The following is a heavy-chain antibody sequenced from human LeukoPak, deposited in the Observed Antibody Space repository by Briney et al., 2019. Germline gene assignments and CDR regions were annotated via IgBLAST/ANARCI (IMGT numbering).Heavy chain of an antibody. V-gene: IGHV3-9*03. CDR1: GFTFDDYA. Sequence: PGGSLRLSCAASGFTFDDYAMHWVRQAPGKGLEWVSGISWNSGGIGYADSVKGRFTISRDNAKNSLYLQMNSLRAEDMALYYCAKDMSSSWYSALFDYWGQGTLVTVSS. D-gene: IGHD6-13*01. J-gene: IGHJ4*02. CDR2: ISWNSGGI. CDR3: AKDMSSSWYSALFDY.